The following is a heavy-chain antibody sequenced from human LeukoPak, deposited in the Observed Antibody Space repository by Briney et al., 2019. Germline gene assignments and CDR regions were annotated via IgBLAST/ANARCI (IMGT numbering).Heavy chain of an antibody. CDR3: AKDRYCSSTSCERGFYMDV. Sequence: GGSLRLSCAASGFTFSSYAMHWVRQAPGKGLEGVAVISYDGSNKYYADSVKGRFTISRDNSKNTLYLQMNSLRAEDTAVYYCAKDRYCSSTSCERGFYMDVWGKGTTVTVSS. V-gene: IGHV3-30-3*01. CDR1: GFTFSSYA. J-gene: IGHJ6*03. D-gene: IGHD2-2*01. CDR2: ISYDGSNK.